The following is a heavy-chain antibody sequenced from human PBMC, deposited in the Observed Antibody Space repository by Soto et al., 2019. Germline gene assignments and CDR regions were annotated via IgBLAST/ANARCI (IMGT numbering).Heavy chain of an antibody. CDR2: ISSSSSYI. CDR3: ARDDSSSSPSYYYYGMDV. Sequence: GGSLRLSCAASGLTFSSYSMNWVGQAPGKGLEWVSSISSSSSYIYYADSVKGRFTISRDNAKNSLYLQMNSLRAEDTAVYYCARDDSSSSPSYYYYGMDVWGQGTTVTVSS. CDR1: GLTFSSYS. V-gene: IGHV3-21*01. D-gene: IGHD6-6*01. J-gene: IGHJ6*02.